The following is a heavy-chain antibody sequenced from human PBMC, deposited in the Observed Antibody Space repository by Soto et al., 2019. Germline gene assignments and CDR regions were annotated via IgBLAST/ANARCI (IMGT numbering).Heavy chain of an antibody. V-gene: IGHV2-5*02. Sequence: QITLKESGPTLVKPTQTLTLTCTFSGFSLTTNGVGVGWIRQPPGKALEWLGIIYWDDNKLYSPSLKSRVTIAKDTAKNHVVFTMPKMDAVDTATYYWTHRQGFGELHYWGQGTMVTVSS. J-gene: IGHJ4*02. CDR3: THRQGFGELHY. CDR1: GFSLTTNGVG. CDR2: IYWDDNK. D-gene: IGHD3-10*01.